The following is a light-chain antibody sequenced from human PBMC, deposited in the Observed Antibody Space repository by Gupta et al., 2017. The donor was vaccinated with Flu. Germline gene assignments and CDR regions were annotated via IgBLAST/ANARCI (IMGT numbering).Light chain of an antibody. Sequence: DLVMHYSADSQVLCLRGRAANNCKSSQSVLYSSNNKNYLAWYQQKPGQPPKLLIYWASTRESGVPDRFSGSGSGTDFTLTISSLQAEDVAVYYCQQYYSTPETFGQGTKVEIK. CDR3: QQYYSTPET. J-gene: IGKJ1*01. CDR2: WAS. CDR1: QSVLYSSNNKNY. V-gene: IGKV4-1*01.